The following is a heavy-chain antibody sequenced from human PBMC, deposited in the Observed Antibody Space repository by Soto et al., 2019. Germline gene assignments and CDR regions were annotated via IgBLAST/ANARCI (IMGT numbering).Heavy chain of an antibody. J-gene: IGHJ6*02. Sequence: GESLKISCKGSGYSFTSYWIGWVRQMPGKGLECMGIIYPGDSDTRYSPSFQGQVTISADKSISTAYLQWSSLKASDTAMYYCARHGVDSSGYFRDQRGYYYYGMDLRAQGTTVTVSS. CDR1: GYSFTSYW. D-gene: IGHD3-22*01. CDR3: ARHGVDSSGYFRDQRGYYYYGMDL. CDR2: IYPGDSDT. V-gene: IGHV5-51*01.